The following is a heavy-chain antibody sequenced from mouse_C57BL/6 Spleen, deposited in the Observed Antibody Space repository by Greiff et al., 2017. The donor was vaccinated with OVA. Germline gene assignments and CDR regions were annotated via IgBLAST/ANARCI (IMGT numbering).Heavy chain of an antibody. Sequence: EVQLQQSGPELVKPGASVKISCKASGYTFTDYYMNWVKQSHGKSLEWIGDINPNNGGTSYNQKFKGKATLTVDKSSSTAYMELRSLTSEDSAVYFCARRQLRGYAMDYWGQGTSVTVSS. CDR2: INPNNGGT. J-gene: IGHJ4*01. CDR1: GYTFTDYY. D-gene: IGHD3-2*01. CDR3: ARRQLRGYAMDY. V-gene: IGHV1-26*01.